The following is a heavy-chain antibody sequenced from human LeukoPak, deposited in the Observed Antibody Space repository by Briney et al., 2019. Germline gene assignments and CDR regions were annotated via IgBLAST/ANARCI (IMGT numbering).Heavy chain of an antibody. CDR3: ARDLQIAARQGSYFDY. J-gene: IGHJ4*02. Sequence: GGSLRLSCAASGFTFDDHGMHWVRQAPGKGLEWVSGISWSSGIIGYADSVKGRFTISRDNAKNSLYLQMNSLRAEDTAVYYCARDLQIAARQGSYFDYWGQGTLVTVSS. CDR1: GFTFDDHG. D-gene: IGHD6-6*01. V-gene: IGHV3-9*01. CDR2: ISWSSGII.